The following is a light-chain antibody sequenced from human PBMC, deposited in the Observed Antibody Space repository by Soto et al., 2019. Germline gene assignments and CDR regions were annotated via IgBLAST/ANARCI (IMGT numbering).Light chain of an antibody. J-gene: IGLJ2*01. Sequence: SALTQPASVSGSPGQSITISCTGTRSDVGGYNYVSWYQQHPGKAPKLMIYDVSNRPSGVSNRFSGSKSGNTASLTISGLQAEHEADYYCSSYTSSSTVVFGGGTKLTVL. CDR2: DVS. CDR3: SSYTSSSTVV. V-gene: IGLV2-14*01. CDR1: RSDVGGYNY.